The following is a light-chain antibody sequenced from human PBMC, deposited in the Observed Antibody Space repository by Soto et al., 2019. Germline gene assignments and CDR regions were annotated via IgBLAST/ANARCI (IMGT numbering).Light chain of an antibody. J-gene: IGLJ3*02. Sequence: QSVLTQPASVSGSPGQSITISCTGTSSDVGGYNYVSWYQQHPDKAPKLILYEVTIRPSGVSNRFSGSKSGHTAALTISGLQTEDEADYYCCSYTSSSIWVFGGGTKLTVL. CDR3: CSYTSSSIWV. V-gene: IGLV2-14*01. CDR1: SSDVGGYNY. CDR2: EVT.